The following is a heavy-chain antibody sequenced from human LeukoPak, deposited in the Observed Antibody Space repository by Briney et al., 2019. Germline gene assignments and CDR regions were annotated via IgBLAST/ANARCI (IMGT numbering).Heavy chain of an antibody. CDR3: ARHKLLLVAPFAN. D-gene: IGHD2-2*01. V-gene: IGHV4-59*08. CDR2: IYYSGST. CDR1: GGSISSYY. J-gene: IGHJ4*02. Sequence: SETLSLTCTVSGGSISSYYWSWIRQPPGKGLEWIGYIYYSGSTNYNPSLKSRVTISVDTSKNQFSLKLSSVTAADTAVYYCARHKLLLVAPFANWGQGTLVTVSS.